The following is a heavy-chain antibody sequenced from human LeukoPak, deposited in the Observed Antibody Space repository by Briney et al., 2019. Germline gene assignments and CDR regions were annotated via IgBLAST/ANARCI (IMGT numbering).Heavy chain of an antibody. CDR3: ASAHGSGSPPGAFDI. J-gene: IGHJ3*02. D-gene: IGHD3-10*01. V-gene: IGHV4-59*01. Sequence: PSETLSLTCTVSGGSISSYYWSWIRQPPGRGLEWIGYIYYSGSTNYNPSLKSRVTISVDTSKNQFSLKLSSVTAADTAVYYCASAHGSGSPPGAFDIWGQGTMVTVSS. CDR2: IYYSGST. CDR1: GGSISSYY.